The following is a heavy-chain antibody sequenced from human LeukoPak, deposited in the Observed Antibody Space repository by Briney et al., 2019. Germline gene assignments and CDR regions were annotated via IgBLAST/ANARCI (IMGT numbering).Heavy chain of an antibody. CDR1: GYTFTSYD. CDR3: ARDKIGYSSSLDAFDI. J-gene: IGHJ3*02. Sequence: ASVKVSCKASGYTFTSYDINWVRQATGQGLEWMGWMNPNSGGTNYAQKFQGRVTMTRDTSISTAYMELSRLRSDDTAVYYCARDKIGYSSSLDAFDIWGQGTMVTVSS. D-gene: IGHD6-13*01. CDR2: MNPNSGGT. V-gene: IGHV1-2*02.